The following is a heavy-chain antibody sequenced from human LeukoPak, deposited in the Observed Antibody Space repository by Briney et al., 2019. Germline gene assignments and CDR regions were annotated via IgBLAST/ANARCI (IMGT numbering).Heavy chain of an antibody. CDR2: IKQDGSEK. J-gene: IGHJ6*02. Sequence: GGSLRLSCAASGFTFSSYWMSWVRQAPGKGLEWVANIKQDGSEKYYVDSVKGRFTISRDNSKNSLYLQMNSLRTEDTALYYCAKDLAAAGTYYGMDVWGQGTTVTVSS. CDR1: GFTFSSYW. V-gene: IGHV3-7*03. D-gene: IGHD6-13*01. CDR3: AKDLAAAGTYYGMDV.